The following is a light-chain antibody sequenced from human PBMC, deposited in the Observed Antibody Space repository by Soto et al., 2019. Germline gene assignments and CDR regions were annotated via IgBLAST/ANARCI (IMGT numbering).Light chain of an antibody. CDR1: QSVSRR. J-gene: IGKJ5*01. CDR2: GAS. Sequence: EIVLTQSPGTLSVSPGERATLSCRASQSVSRRLAWYQQRPGQSPRLLISGASMRASGVPVRFIGSGSGTDFTLTITRLEPEDFAVYYCQQRSNWPPPITFGQGTRLEIK. V-gene: IGKV3-11*01. CDR3: QQRSNWPPPIT.